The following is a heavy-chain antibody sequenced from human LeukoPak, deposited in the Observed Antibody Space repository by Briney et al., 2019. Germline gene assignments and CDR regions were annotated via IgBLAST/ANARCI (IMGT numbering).Heavy chain of an antibody. CDR1: GVSISSTNYF. D-gene: IGHD3-16*01. CDR3: FADRGGDQGDS. Sequence: SETLSLTCTVSGVSISSTNYFWGWIRQPPGKGLEWIGGLLYSGFTYYHPSLKSRFSISVDTSKNQFSLKLTSVTAADTAVYFCFADRGGDQGDSWGQGTLVTVSS. CDR2: LLYSGFT. J-gene: IGHJ4*02. V-gene: IGHV4-39*07.